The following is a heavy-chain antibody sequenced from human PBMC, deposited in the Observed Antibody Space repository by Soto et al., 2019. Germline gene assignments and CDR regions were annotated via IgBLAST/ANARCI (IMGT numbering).Heavy chain of an antibody. Sequence: XETLFLTCGVSGYSITSGFYWGWVRQSPVKGLEWIGSISYSAKTFYNPSLASRLSIAVDTSMNQFSLRLTSVTAADTALYYCTRGAGAPWVRFDYWGQGPLVTVSS. D-gene: IGHD3-22*01. J-gene: IGHJ4*02. V-gene: IGHV4-38-2*01. CDR1: GYSITSGFY. CDR3: TRGAGAPWVRFDY. CDR2: ISYSAKT.